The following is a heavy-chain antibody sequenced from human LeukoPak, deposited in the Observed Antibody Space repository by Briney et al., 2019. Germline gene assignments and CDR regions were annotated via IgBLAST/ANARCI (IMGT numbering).Heavy chain of an antibody. J-gene: IGHJ3*02. CDR1: GGSIASYY. D-gene: IGHD3-22*01. V-gene: IGHV3-23*01. CDR3: AKGIVVVISGNAFDI. Sequence: ETLSLTCTVSGGSIASYYWSWIRQAPGKGLEWVSAISGSGTNTYYADSVKGRFTISRDNSKNSLYLQMNSLRAEDTAVYYCAKGIVVVISGNAFDIWGQGTMVTVSS. CDR2: ISGSGTNT.